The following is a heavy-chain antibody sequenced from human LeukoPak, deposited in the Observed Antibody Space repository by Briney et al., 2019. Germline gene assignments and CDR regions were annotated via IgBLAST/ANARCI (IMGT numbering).Heavy chain of an antibody. CDR3: ARDAYDFWSGYYYMDV. V-gene: IGHV1-18*01. CDR2: SSAYNCNT. Sequence: ASVKVSCKSSVYTFTSYGISWVRQAPGQGREWMGWSSAYNCNTNYAQKLQGRVTTTTDTSTSTAYLELRSLRSDDTAVYYCARDAYDFWSGYYYMDVWGKGTTVTVSS. CDR1: VYTFTSYG. J-gene: IGHJ6*03. D-gene: IGHD3-3*01.